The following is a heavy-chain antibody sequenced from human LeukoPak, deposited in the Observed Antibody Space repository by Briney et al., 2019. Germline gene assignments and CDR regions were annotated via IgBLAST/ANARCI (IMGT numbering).Heavy chain of an antibody. CDR3: ARDPSEVSIHYYYYYSMDV. D-gene: IGHD2-21*01. CDR2: INPSGGSI. J-gene: IGHJ6*03. V-gene: IGHV1-46*01. Sequence: ASAKISCKTSGYTFTSYHMHWVRQAPAQGLEWMGIINPSGGSITYAQKFQGRVTMTRDTSTSTVYMELSSLRSEYTAVYYCARDPSEVSIHYYYYYSMDVWGKGTTVTVSS. CDR1: GYTFTSYH.